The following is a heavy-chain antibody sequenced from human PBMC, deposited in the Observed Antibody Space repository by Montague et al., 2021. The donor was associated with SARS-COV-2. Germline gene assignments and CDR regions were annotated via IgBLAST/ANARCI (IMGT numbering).Heavy chain of an antibody. CDR3: ARGRNEVSMIVVVLTGASYSMDF. V-gene: IGHV4-34*01. CDR1: GGSFSGHY. D-gene: IGHD3-22*01. J-gene: IGHJ6*03. CDR2: INKSGST. Sequence: SETLSLTCAVYGGSFSGHYWSWIRQPPGKGLEWIGEINKSGSTNYNPSLKSRVTISVDTSKNQFSLTLHSVTAADTAVYYCARGRNEVSMIVVVLTGASYSMDFWGQGTTVTVSS.